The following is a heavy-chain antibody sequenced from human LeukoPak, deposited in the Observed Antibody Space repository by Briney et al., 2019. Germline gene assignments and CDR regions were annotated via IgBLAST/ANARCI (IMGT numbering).Heavy chain of an antibody. CDR2: IYYSGGT. D-gene: IGHD7-27*01. CDR1: GVSISSYY. V-gene: IGHV4-59*01. Sequence: SETLSLTCTVSGVSISSYYWSWIRQPPGKGLEWIGYIYYSGGTNYNPSLKSRVTIAVNTSKSQFSLKLSSVTAAGTAVYFCARGHELGGSYFDLWGRGTLVTVSS. CDR3: ARGHELGGSYFDL. J-gene: IGHJ2*01.